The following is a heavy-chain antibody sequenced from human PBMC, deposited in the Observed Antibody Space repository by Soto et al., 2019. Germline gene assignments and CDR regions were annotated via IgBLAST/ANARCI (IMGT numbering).Heavy chain of an antibody. CDR2: ISPNSGGT. D-gene: IGHD5-18*01. CDR3: ARGEYSYGQYLFDY. J-gene: IGHJ4*02. CDR1: GHTFTGYY. V-gene: IGHV1-2*02. Sequence: ASVKVSCKASGHTFTGYYIHWVRQAPGQGLEWMGWISPNSGGTNYAQKFQGRVTMTRDKSISTAYMELSRLRSDDTAVYYCARGEYSYGQYLFDYWGQETLVTVSS.